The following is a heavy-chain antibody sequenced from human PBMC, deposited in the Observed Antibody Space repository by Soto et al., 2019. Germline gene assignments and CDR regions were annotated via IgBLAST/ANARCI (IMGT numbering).Heavy chain of an antibody. CDR3: AKGALGGYDYLGFFDY. V-gene: IGHV3-23*01. J-gene: IGHJ4*02. CDR1: GFTFSSYA. D-gene: IGHD5-12*01. CDR2: ISGGGGST. Sequence: EVQLLESGGGLVQPGGSLRLSCAASGFTFSSYAMNWVRQAPGKGLEWVSSISGGGGSTYYADSVKGRFTFSRDNSKNTLYLQMKSLRADDTAVYYCAKGALGGYDYLGFFDYWGQGILVTVSS.